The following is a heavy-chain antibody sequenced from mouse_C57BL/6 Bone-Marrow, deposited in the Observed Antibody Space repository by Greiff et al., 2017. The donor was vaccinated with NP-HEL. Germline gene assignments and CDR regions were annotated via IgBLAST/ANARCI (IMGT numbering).Heavy chain of an antibody. D-gene: IGHD1-1*01. CDR3: TRGGYVSSSAWFAY. CDR1: GYTFTDYE. V-gene: IGHV1-15*01. Sequence: VQLQQSGAELVRPGASVTLSCKASGYTFTDYEMHWVKQTPVHGLEWIGAIDPETGGTAYNQKFKGKAILTADKSSSTAYMELRSLSSEDSAVYNGTRGGYVSSSAWFAYWGQGTLVTVSA. CDR2: IDPETGGT. J-gene: IGHJ3*01.